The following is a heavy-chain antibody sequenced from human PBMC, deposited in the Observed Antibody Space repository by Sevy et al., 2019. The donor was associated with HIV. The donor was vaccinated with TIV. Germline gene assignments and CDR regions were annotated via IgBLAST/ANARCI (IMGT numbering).Heavy chain of an antibody. CDR2: ISSDGTKE. D-gene: IGHD2-21*02. V-gene: IGHV3-30*04. J-gene: IGHJ6*02. Sequence: GGSLRLSCAASGFTFSIYVIHWVRQAPGKGLEWVAVISSDGTKEYYADSVKGRFTISRDNSKNTMYLQMNGLRVEETAVYYCARDLPSAVTDPFYYYGLAVWGQGTTVTVSS. CDR3: ARDLPSAVTDPFYYYGLAV. CDR1: GFTFSIYV.